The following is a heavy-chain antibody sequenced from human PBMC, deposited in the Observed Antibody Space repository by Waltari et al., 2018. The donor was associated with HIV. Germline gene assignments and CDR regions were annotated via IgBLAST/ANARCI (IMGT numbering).Heavy chain of an antibody. CDR1: GFTFSSYW. D-gene: IGHD1-26*01. V-gene: IGHV3-74*01. Sequence: EVQLVESGGGLVQPGGSLRLSCAASGFTFSSYWRHWVRQAPGKGLVWVSRINTDGSDTRYGDSVKGRFTISRDNAKNTLYLQMNSLRDEDTAMYYCARDRYTGSSDFDYWGQGTLVSVSS. J-gene: IGHJ4*02. CDR2: INTDGSDT. CDR3: ARDRYTGSSDFDY.